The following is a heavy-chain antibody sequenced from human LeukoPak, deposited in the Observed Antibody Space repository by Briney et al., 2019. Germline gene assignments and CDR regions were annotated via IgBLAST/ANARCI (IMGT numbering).Heavy chain of an antibody. CDR1: VGSISSSSYY. CDR3: ARVIVGATFDY. Sequence: SETLSLTCTVSVGSISSSSYYWSWIRQPPGKGLEWIGYIYYSGSTYYNPSLKSRVTISVDTSKNQFPLKLSSVTAADTAVYYCARVIVGATFDYWGQGTLVTVSS. CDR2: IYYSGST. D-gene: IGHD1-26*01. V-gene: IGHV4-30-4*08. J-gene: IGHJ4*02.